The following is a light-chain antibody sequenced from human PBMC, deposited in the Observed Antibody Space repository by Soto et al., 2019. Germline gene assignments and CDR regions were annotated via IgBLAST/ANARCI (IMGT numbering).Light chain of an antibody. J-gene: IGKJ1*01. Sequence: EIVLTQSPGTLSLSPGERATLSCRASQSVSSSYLAWYQQKPGQAPRLLIYGASSRATGIPDRFSGSGSGTGFTLTISRLEPEDFAVYYCQQYGSSPAAWTFGQGTKVEIK. V-gene: IGKV3-20*01. CDR1: QSVSSSY. CDR3: QQYGSSPAAWT. CDR2: GAS.